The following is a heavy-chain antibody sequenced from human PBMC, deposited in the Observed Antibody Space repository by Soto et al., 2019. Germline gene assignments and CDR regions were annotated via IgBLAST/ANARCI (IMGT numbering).Heavy chain of an antibody. J-gene: IGHJ4*02. V-gene: IGHV4-59*01. Sequence: SETLSLTCTVSGGSISSYYWSWIRQPPGKGLEWIGYIYYSGSTNYNPSLKSRVTISVDTSKNQFSLKLSSVTATDTAVYYCARRYGGNFDYWGQGTLVTVSS. CDR2: IYYSGST. CDR1: GGSISSYY. CDR3: ARRYGGNFDY. D-gene: IGHD3-16*01.